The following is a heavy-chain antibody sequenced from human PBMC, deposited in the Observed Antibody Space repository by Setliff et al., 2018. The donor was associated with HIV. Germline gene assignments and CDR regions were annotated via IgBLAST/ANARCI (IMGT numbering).Heavy chain of an antibody. J-gene: IGHJ3*02. V-gene: IGHV4-34*01. D-gene: IGHD6-25*01. CDR3: ARGSSGSHRTEYDDAFDI. Sequence: SETLSLTCAVYGRSFSDHYWTWIRQPPGKGLEWIGEINHGGTTNSNPSLKSRVTISVDTSKNQFSLRMSSVTAADSGVYYCARGSSGSHRTEYDDAFDIWGQGAVVTVSS. CDR1: GRSFSDHY. CDR2: INHGGTT.